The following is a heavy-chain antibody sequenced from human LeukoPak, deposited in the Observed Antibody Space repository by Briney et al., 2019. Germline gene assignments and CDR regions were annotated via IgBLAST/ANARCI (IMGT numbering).Heavy chain of an antibody. J-gene: IGHJ5*02. CDR3: ARVPITMLRGFISFLWCDP. Sequence: ASVKLSCKASGYTFTGYYMHWVRQAPGQGLEWMGWINPNSGGTNYAQKFQGRVTMTRDTSISTAHMELSRLRSDDTSVYYCARVPITMLRGFISFLWCDPWGQGTRVTVSS. D-gene: IGHD3-10*01. V-gene: IGHV1-2*02. CDR2: INPNSGGT. CDR1: GYTFTGYY.